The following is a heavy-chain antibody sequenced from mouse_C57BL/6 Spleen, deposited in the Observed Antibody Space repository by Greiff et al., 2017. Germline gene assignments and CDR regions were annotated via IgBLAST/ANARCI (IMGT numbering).Heavy chain of an antibody. J-gene: IGHJ3*01. CDR1: GYTFTDYY. CDR2: INPNNGGT. Sequence: VQLKQSGPELVKPGASVKISCKASGYTFTDYYMNWVKQSHGKSLEWIGDINPNNGGTSYNQKFKGKATLTVDKSSSTAYMELRSLTSEDSAVYYCARYYYYGSSYWFAYWGQGTLVTVSA. V-gene: IGHV1-26*01. D-gene: IGHD1-1*01. CDR3: ARYYYYGSSYWFAY.